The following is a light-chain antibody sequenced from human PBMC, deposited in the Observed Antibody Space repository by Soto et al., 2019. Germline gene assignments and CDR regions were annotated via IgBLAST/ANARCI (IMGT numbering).Light chain of an antibody. CDR3: QQCGTFPFT. CDR2: DAL. V-gene: IGKV1-33*01. J-gene: IGKJ1*01. CDR1: QDTSNC. Sequence: DIQMTQSPSALSASVGDRVTSTRQASQDTSNCLNYDQQKLGNAHKVLIYDALNLETGVTSRCTGSGSGTDFTFTISSLQPEDFATYFCQQCGTFPFTFGLGTKVDIK.